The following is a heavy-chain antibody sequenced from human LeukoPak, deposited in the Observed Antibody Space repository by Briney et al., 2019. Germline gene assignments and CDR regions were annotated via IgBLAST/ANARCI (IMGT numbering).Heavy chain of an antibody. D-gene: IGHD2/OR15-2a*01. CDR1: GFTFSSYA. CDR2: IRYDGSNK. J-gene: IGHJ4*02. Sequence: GGSLRLSCAASGFTFSSYAMHWVRQAPGKGLECVAFIRYDGSNKYYADSVKGRFTISRDNSKNTLYLQMNSLRAGDTAVYYCAKVGTVYFPLDFWGQGTLVTVSS. CDR3: AKVGTVYFPLDF. V-gene: IGHV3-30*02.